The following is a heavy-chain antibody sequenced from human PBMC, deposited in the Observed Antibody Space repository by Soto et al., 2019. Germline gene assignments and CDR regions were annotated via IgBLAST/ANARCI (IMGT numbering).Heavy chain of an antibody. CDR1: GGSISSGDHY. CDR3: ARVADCSGGRCYFSVDY. CDR2: IYYSGST. Sequence: QVQLQESGPGLVKPSQTLSLTCTVSGGSISSGDHYWSWIRQPPGKGLEWIGYIYYSGSTYYNPSLKSRVTTSVDTSKNQFSLKLGSVTAADTAVYYCARVADCSGGRCYFSVDYWGQGTLVTVSS. J-gene: IGHJ4*02. V-gene: IGHV4-30-4*01. D-gene: IGHD2-15*01.